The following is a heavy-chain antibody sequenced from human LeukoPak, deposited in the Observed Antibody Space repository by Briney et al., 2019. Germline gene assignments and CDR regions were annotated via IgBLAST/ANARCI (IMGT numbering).Heavy chain of an antibody. CDR3: ARVNYGDYDYFDY. Sequence: PGGSLRLSCAASGFTFSSYAMSWVRQAPGKGLEWVSAISGSGGSTYYADSVKGRFTISRDNSKNTLYLQMNSLRAEDTAVYYCARVNYGDYDYFDYWGQGTLVTVSS. V-gene: IGHV3-23*01. CDR2: ISGSGGST. D-gene: IGHD4-17*01. CDR1: GFTFSSYA. J-gene: IGHJ4*02.